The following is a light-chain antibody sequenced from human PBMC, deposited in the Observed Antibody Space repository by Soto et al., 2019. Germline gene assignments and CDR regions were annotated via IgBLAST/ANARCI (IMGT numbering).Light chain of an antibody. CDR1: SANIGAAYN. CDR2: EVS. V-gene: IGLV1-40*01. Sequence: QSVLTQPPSVSGAPGQRVTISCTGSSANIGAAYNVDWYQQLPGTAPKLMIYEVSNRPSGVSKRVSGSKSGNTASLTIQGLTAEGEADSYCSSYTSSSPPVFGGGTKLTVL. J-gene: IGLJ2*01. CDR3: SSYTSSSPPV.